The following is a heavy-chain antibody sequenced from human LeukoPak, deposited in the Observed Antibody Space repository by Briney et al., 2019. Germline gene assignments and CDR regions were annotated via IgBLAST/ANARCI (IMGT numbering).Heavy chain of an antibody. J-gene: IGHJ6*02. CDR3: ARGVTFPRWYYYGMDV. V-gene: IGHV1-69*13. Sequence: ASVKVSCKASGGTFSSYAISWVRQAPGQGLEWMGGIIPIFGTANYAQKFRGRVTITADESTSTAYMELSSLRSEDTAVYYCARGVTFPRWYYYGMDVWGQGTTVTVSS. CDR2: IIPIFGTA. CDR1: GGTFSSYA. D-gene: IGHD1-20*01.